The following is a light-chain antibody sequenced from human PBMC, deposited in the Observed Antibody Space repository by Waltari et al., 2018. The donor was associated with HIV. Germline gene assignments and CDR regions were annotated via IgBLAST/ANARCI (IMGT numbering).Light chain of an antibody. CDR2: EVS. CDR3: SSYTSTSTGV. CDR1: NSDVGGYNY. Sequence: QSALTQPASVSGSPGQSITISCTGTNSDVGGYNYVSWYQQHPGKAPKFMIYEVSNRPSGVSKRCSGSKSGNTASLTISGLQAEDEADYYCSSYTSTSTGVFGTGTKVTVL. V-gene: IGLV2-14*01. J-gene: IGLJ1*01.